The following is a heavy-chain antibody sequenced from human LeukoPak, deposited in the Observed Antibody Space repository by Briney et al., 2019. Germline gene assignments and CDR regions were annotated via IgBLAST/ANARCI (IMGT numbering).Heavy chain of an antibody. CDR2: IYYSGST. CDR1: GGSISSGGYY. Sequence: PSETLSLTCTVSGGSISSGGYYWSWIRQHPGKGLEWIGYIYYSGSTYYNPSLKSRVTISVDTSKNQFSLKLSSVTAADTAVYYCARGRGDYGDYVKDAFDIWGQGTMVTVSS. J-gene: IGHJ3*02. CDR3: ARGRGDYGDYVKDAFDI. D-gene: IGHD4-17*01. V-gene: IGHV4-31*03.